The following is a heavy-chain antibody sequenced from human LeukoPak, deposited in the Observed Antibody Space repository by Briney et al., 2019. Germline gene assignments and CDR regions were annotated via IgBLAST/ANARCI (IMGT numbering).Heavy chain of an antibody. CDR1: GGSISSHTYS. D-gene: IGHD3-10*01. V-gene: IGHV4-39*01. CDR2: LSYSAHT. J-gene: IGHJ5*02. CDR3: ARHKGPHIIRGVLRNNWFDP. Sequence: SETLSLTCTVSGGSISSHTYSWGWIRQPPGKGLEWIGTLSYSAHTFYSSSLKSRVTISGDTSKNQFSLILTSVTAADTAVYYCARHKGPHIIRGVLRNNWFDPWGQGTLVTVSS.